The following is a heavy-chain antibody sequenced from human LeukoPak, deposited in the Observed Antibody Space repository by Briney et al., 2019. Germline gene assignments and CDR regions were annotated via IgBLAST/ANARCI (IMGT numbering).Heavy chain of an antibody. CDR3: ARDGIFDY. Sequence: TGGSLRLSCAASGFTFSTYSMHWVRQAPGKGLEWVSSIGSGSTYINYADSVKGRFTISRDDAKNSLYLQMNSLRAEDTAVYYCARDGIFDYWGQGTLVTVSS. CDR1: GFTFSTYS. J-gene: IGHJ4*02. CDR2: IGSGSTYI. V-gene: IGHV3-21*01.